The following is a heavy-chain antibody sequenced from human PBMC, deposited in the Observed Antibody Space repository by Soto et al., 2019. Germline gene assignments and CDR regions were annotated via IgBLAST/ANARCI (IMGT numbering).Heavy chain of an antibody. CDR1: GYSFTSYW. D-gene: IGHD2-15*01. J-gene: IGHJ6*02. CDR3: ARLEDSRRYYYCGMDV. V-gene: IGHV5-51*01. CDR2: IYPGDSDT. Sequence: GESLKISCKGSGYSFTSYWIGWVRQMPGKGLEWMGIIYPGDSDTRYSPSFQGQVTISADKSISTAYLQWSSLKASDTAMYYCARLEDSRRYYYCGMDVWGQGTTVTVSS.